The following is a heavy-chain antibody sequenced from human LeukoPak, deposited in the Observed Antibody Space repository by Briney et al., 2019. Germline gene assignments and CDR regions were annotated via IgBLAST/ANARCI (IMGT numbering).Heavy chain of an antibody. CDR3: AKMIVVVTAQRNAFDI. Sequence: GGTLRLSCAASGFTFSNYGMSWVRQAPGKGLEWVSAISGSGGSTYYADSVKGRFTISRDNSKNTLYLQMNSLRAEDTAVYYCAKMIVVVTAQRNAFDIWGQGTVVIVSS. D-gene: IGHD3-22*01. CDR1: GFTFSNYG. J-gene: IGHJ3*02. V-gene: IGHV3-23*01. CDR2: ISGSGGST.